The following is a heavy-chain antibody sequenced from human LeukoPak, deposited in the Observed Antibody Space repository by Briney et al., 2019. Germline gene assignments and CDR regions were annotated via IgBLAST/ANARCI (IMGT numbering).Heavy chain of an antibody. V-gene: IGHV4-59*01. D-gene: IGHD2-2*01. CDR3: ARAHKDCSSTSCPFDY. Sequence: SETLSLTCPVSGGSISSYYWSWIRQPPGKGLEWIGYIYYSGSTNYNPSLKSRVTISVDTYKNQFSLELSSVTAADTAVYYCARAHKDCSSTSCPFDYWGEGTLVTVSS. CDR1: GGSISSYY. CDR2: IYYSGST. J-gene: IGHJ4*02.